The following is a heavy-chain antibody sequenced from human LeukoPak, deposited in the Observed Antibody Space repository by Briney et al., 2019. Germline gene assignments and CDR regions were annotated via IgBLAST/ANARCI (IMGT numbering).Heavy chain of an antibody. CDR3: ARGPYYGSGSYSVDV. D-gene: IGHD3-10*01. CDR1: GFTFSSYW. CDR2: INSDGSST. Sequence: GGSLRLSCAASGFTFSSYWMHWVRQAPGKGLVWVSRINSDGSSTSYADSVKGRFTISRDNTKNTVYLQMNSLRAEDTAVYYCARGPYYGSGSYSVDVWGQGTTVTVSS. V-gene: IGHV3-74*01. J-gene: IGHJ6*02.